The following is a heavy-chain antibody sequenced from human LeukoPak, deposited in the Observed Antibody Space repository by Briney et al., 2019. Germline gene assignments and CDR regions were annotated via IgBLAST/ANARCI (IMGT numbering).Heavy chain of an antibody. J-gene: IGHJ6*02. CDR3: ARLKYYDFWSVIKVRGYYYYGMDV. Sequence: RSSETLSLTCTVSGGSISSSSYYWGWLRRPPGKGLEWIGSIYYSGSTYYNPSLKSRVTISVDTSKNQFSLKLSSVTAADTAVYYCARLKYYDFWSVIKVRGYYYYGMDVWGQGTTVTVSS. CDR1: GGSISSSSYY. D-gene: IGHD3-3*01. V-gene: IGHV4-39*01. CDR2: IYYSGST.